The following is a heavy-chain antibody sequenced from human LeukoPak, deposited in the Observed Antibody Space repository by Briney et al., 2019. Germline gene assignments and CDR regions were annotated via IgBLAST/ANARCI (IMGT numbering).Heavy chain of an antibody. CDR2: INPNSGGT. CDR3: ARADDSSGYYPAGAFDI. CDR1: GYTFTGYY. D-gene: IGHD3-22*01. J-gene: IGHJ3*02. V-gene: IGHV1-2*02. Sequence: GASVKLSCKASGYTFTGYYMHWVRQAPGQGLEWMGWINPNSGGTNYAQKFQGRVTMTRDTSISTAYMELSRLRSDDTAVYYCARADDSSGYYPAGAFDIWGQGTRVIVSS.